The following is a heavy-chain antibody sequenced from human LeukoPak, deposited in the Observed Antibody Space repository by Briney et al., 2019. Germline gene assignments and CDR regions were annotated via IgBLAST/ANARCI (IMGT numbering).Heavy chain of an antibody. CDR1: GFTFSNSG. Sequence: PGGTLRLSCAASGFTFSNSGMSWVRQAPGKGLEWVSAISGSGGSTYYADSVKGRFTISRDNAKNSLYLQMNSLRAEDTAVYYCARREGARLLPDDHHHMDVWGKGTTVTVSS. CDR2: ISGSGGST. D-gene: IGHD3-22*01. V-gene: IGHV3-23*01. CDR3: ARREGARLLPDDHHHMDV. J-gene: IGHJ6*03.